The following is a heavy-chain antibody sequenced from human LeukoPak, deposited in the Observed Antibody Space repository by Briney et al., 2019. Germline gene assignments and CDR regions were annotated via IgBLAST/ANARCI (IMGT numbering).Heavy chain of an antibody. CDR2: INHSGST. CDR1: GGSFSGYY. V-gene: IGHV4-34*01. J-gene: IGHJ6*02. Sequence: SETLSLTCAVYGGSFSGYYWSWIRQPPGKGLEWIGEINHSGSTNYNPPLKSRVTISVDASKNQFSLKLSSVTAADTAVYYCARGSGHLYYYYGMDVWGQGTTVTVSS. CDR3: ARGSGHLYYYYGMDV.